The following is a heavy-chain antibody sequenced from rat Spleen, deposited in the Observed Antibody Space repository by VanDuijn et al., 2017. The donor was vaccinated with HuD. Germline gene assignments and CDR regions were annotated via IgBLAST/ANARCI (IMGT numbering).Heavy chain of an antibody. CDR2: ITYDGATT. J-gene: IGHJ2*01. CDR1: EFTFSDYG. D-gene: IGHD3-8*01. V-gene: IGHV5-20*01. Sequence: EVQLVESGGGLVQPGGSMKLSCATSEFTFSDYGMAWVLQAPTRGLEWIASITYDGATTYYLDSVKCRFTISRDNAKSTLYLQMESLRSEDTATYYCTKASIPPFDYWGQGVMVTVSS. CDR3: TKASIPPFDY.